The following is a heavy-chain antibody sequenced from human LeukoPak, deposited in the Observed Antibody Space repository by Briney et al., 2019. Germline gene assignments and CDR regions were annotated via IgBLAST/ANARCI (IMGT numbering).Heavy chain of an antibody. V-gene: IGHV1-46*04. CDR1: GYTFTTYY. CDR3: ARARSRITFGGIRHAFDI. CDR2: IIPLLGIT. D-gene: IGHD3-16*01. J-gene: IGHJ3*02. Sequence: ASVKVSCKTSGYTFTTYYIHWVRRAPGQGLEWVVRIIPLLGITNHAQKLQGRVTVNADTSTNTVYVELSSLRPDDTAVYYCARARSRITFGGIRHAFDIWGQGTLVTVSS.